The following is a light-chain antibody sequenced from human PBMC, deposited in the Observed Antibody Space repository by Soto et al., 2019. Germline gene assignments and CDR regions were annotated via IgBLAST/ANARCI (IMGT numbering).Light chain of an antibody. CDR2: GAS. CDR3: QQYNNWPPSIT. Sequence: EIVMTQSPATLSVSPGERATLSCRASQSVSSNLAWYQQQPGQAPRLLIYGASTRATGIPARFSGSGSGTEFTLTISSLQPEDFAVYYCQQYNNWPPSITFGQGTRLEIK. CDR1: QSVSSN. J-gene: IGKJ5*01. V-gene: IGKV3-15*01.